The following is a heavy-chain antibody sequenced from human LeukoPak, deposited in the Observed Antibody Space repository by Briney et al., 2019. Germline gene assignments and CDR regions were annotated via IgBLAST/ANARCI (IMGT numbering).Heavy chain of an antibody. V-gene: IGHV3-23*01. D-gene: IGHD3-3*01. CDR1: GFTFSSYA. Sequence: PGGSLRLSCAASGFTFSSYAMSWVRQAPGKGLEWVSAISGSGGSTYYADSVKGRFTISRDNSKNTLYLQMNSLRAEDTAVYYCAKDQGLSIFGVVIPLDYWGQGTLVTVSS. CDR2: ISGSGGST. CDR3: AKDQGLSIFGVVIPLDY. J-gene: IGHJ4*02.